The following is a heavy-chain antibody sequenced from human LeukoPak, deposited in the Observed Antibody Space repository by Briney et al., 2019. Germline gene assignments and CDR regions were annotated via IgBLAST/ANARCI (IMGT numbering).Heavy chain of an antibody. D-gene: IGHD3-22*01. J-gene: IGHJ4*02. Sequence: GGSLRLSCAASGFTFSSYAMSWVRQAPGKGLERVSAISGSGGSTYYADSVKGRFTISRDNSKNTLYLQMNSLRAEDTAVYYCAKGVYYYDSSGYYYGWGQGTLVTVSS. CDR3: AKGVYYYDSSGYYYG. CDR1: GFTFSSYA. V-gene: IGHV3-23*01. CDR2: ISGSGGST.